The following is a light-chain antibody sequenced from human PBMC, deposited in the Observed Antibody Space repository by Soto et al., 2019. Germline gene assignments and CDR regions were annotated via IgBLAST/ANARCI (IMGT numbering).Light chain of an antibody. V-gene: IGLV8-61*01. Sequence: QAVVTQEPSFSVSPGGTVTLTCGLSSGSVSTSYYPSWYQQTPGQAPRTLIYSTNTRSSGVPDRFSGSILGNKAALTITGAQADDESDYYCVLYMASGILAFGGGTQLTVL. J-gene: IGLJ7*01. CDR2: STN. CDR3: VLYMASGILA. CDR1: SGSVSTSYY.